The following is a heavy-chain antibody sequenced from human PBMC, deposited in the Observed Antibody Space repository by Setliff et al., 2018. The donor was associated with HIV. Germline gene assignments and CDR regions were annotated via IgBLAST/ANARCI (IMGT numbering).Heavy chain of an antibody. CDR2: FDPQDGKT. CDR3: ARDDYYYDSSGWGDYYHYYMDV. J-gene: IGHJ6*03. Sequence: ASVKVSCKISGYTLTEVSMHWVRQAPGKGLEWMGYFDPQDGKTIYAQKFQGRVTITADESTSTAYMELSSLRSEDTAVYYCARDDYYYDSSGWGDYYHYYMDVWGKGTTVTVSS. CDR1: GYTLTEVS. D-gene: IGHD3-22*01. V-gene: IGHV1-24*01.